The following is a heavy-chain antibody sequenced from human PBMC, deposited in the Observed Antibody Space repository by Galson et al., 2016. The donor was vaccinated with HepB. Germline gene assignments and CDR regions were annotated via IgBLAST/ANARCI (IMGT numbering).Heavy chain of an antibody. CDR3: VRNNYFDY. J-gene: IGHJ4*02. CDR1: GFMFEDFG. Sequence: SLRLSCAASGFMFEDFGLSWVRHAQGKGLEWVSGITYNGGAPGYADSVTGRFTISRDNAKRSLYLQMDSLRPDDTALYYCVRNNYFDYWGQGTLVTVSS. V-gene: IGHV3-20*04. CDR2: ITYNGGAP.